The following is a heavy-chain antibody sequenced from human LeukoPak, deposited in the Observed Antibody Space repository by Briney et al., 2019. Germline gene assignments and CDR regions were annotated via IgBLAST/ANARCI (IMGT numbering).Heavy chain of an antibody. V-gene: IGHV3-74*01. Sequence: GGSRRVSCAASGFTFSSYWMHWVRQAPGKGLVGVSRINSDGRSTSYADSVKGRVTISRDNAKNTLYLQMNSLRAEDTAVYYCARDQELGYCSGGSCYSHAFDIWGQGTMVTVSS. J-gene: IGHJ3*02. CDR3: ARDQELGYCSGGSCYSHAFDI. CDR2: INSDGRST. CDR1: GFTFSSYW. D-gene: IGHD2-15*01.